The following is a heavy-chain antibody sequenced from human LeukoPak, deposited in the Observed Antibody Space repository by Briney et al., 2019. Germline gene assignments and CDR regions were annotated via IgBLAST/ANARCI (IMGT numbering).Heavy chain of an antibody. J-gene: IGHJ3*02. Sequence: GGSLRLSCAASGFTFSSYSMNWVRQAPGKGLEWVSSISSSSSYIYYADSVKGRFTISRDNAKNSLYLQMNSLRAKDTAVYYCARVNPRSHAFDIWGQGTMVTVSS. CDR1: GFTFSSYS. CDR2: ISSSSSYI. CDR3: ARVNPRSHAFDI. D-gene: IGHD1-14*01. V-gene: IGHV3-21*01.